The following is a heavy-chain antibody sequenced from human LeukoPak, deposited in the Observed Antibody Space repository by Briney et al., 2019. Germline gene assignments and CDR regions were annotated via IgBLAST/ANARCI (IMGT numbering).Heavy chain of an antibody. CDR3: AREVDYGDYYFDY. V-gene: IGHV3-11*06. CDR1: GFTFSDYY. D-gene: IGHD4-17*01. Sequence: GGSLRLSCAASGFTFSDYYMSWIRQAPGKGLEWVSYISSSSSYINYADSVKGRFTISRDNAKNSLYLQMNSLRAEDTAVYYCAREVDYGDYYFDYWGQGTLVTVSS. J-gene: IGHJ4*02. CDR2: ISSSSSYI.